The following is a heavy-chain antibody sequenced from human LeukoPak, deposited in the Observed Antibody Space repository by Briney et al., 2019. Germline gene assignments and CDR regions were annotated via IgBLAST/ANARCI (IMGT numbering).Heavy chain of an antibody. CDR2: IKPDGSEK. V-gene: IGHV3-7*01. D-gene: IGHD6-19*01. CDR3: ASHSSGWFG. J-gene: IGHJ4*02. Sequence: SGGSLRLSCATSGFTFNSYWMSWVRQAPGKGLEWVANIKPDGSEKYYVASVTGRLTISRDNAKNSLYPQMNSLRADDTAVYYCASHSSGWFGWGQGTLVTVSS. CDR1: GFTFNSYW.